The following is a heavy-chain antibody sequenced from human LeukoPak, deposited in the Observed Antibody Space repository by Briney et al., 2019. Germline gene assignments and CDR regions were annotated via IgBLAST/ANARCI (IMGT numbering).Heavy chain of an antibody. V-gene: IGHV3-7*01. CDR2: INQDGSEK. J-gene: IGHJ6*03. CDR1: GFTFSNYW. D-gene: IGHD5-18*01. Sequence: GGSLRLSCGASGFTFSNYWMSWVRQAPGKGLEWVANINQDGSEKYYVDSVKGRFTISRDNAKNSLYLQMNSLRAEDTAVYYCARIGYSYGPLGYYYYMDVWGKGTTVTISS. CDR3: ARIGYSYGPLGYYYYMDV.